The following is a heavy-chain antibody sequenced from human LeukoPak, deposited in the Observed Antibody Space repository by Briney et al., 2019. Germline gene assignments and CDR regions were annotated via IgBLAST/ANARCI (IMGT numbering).Heavy chain of an antibody. CDR1: GFTFSLYA. D-gene: IGHD1-26*01. J-gene: IGHJ4*02. Sequence: PGGSLRLSCAASGFTFSLYAMTWVRQAPGKGLEWVSGISGSGGSRTHYADSVKGRFTISRDDSKNMVYLRMNSLRAEDTALYYCGKVVGGKGRVSDCWGQGTLVTVSS. V-gene: IGHV3-23*01. CDR2: ISGSGGSRT. CDR3: GKVVGGKGRVSDC.